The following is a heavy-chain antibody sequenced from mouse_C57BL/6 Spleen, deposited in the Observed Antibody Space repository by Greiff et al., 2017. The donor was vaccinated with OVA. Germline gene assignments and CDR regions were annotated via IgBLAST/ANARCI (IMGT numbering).Heavy chain of an antibody. V-gene: IGHV1-78*01. CDR1: GYTFTNYW. Sequence: QVQLQQSDAELVKPGASVKISCKASGYTFTNYWIHWLKQRPEHGLEWIGDIYPGGGCTNYNEKFKGKATLTADKSSSTAYMQLNRLTSEDSAVYCCARRRKKDAGCFDYWGQGTTLTVSS. J-gene: IGHJ2*01. CDR2: IYPGGGCT. CDR3: ARRRKKDAGCFDY. D-gene: IGHD4-1*01.